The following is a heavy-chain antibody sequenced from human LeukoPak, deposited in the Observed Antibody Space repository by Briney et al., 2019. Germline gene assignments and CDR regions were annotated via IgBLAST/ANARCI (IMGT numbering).Heavy chain of an antibody. CDR3: ARDCLTFRGVIGFDV. Sequence: PGGSLRLSCAASGFTFISHNMNWVHQAPGKGLEWVSSIGSSTSYISYADSMKGRFTISRDNAKNSLYLQMNSLRAEDTAVYYCARDCLTFRGVIGFDVWGQGTMLTVSS. D-gene: IGHD3-10*01. J-gene: IGHJ3*01. V-gene: IGHV3-21*04. CDR1: GFTFISHN. CDR2: IGSSTSYI.